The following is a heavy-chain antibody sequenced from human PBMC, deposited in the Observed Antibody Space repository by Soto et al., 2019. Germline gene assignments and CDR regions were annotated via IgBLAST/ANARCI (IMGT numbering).Heavy chain of an antibody. CDR2: LYGNGDGI. D-gene: IGHD3-3*01. Sequence: EVQLVESGGGLVQPGGSLRLSCVASGFTFSTYAMSWVSQAPGKGLEWVSGLYGNGDGISYSDSVRGRFTISRDNSKNTLYLQMNSLRSDDTATYFCAKDRQPDGFWPFDHWGRGTLIIVSS. V-gene: IGHV3-23*04. J-gene: IGHJ4*02. CDR3: AKDRQPDGFWPFDH. CDR1: GFTFSTYA.